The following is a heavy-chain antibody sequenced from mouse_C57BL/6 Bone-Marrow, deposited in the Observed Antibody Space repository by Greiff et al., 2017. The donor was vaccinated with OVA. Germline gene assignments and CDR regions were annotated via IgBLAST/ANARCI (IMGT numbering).Heavy chain of an antibody. Sequence: EVQLQQSGPELVKPGASVKISCKASGYTFTDYYMNWVKQSHGKSLEWIGDINPNNGGTSYNQKFKGKATLTVDKSSSTAYMELRSLTSEDSAVYYCARWHYGSSSYFDYWGQGTTLTVSS. D-gene: IGHD1-1*01. V-gene: IGHV1-26*01. J-gene: IGHJ2*01. CDR1: GYTFTDYY. CDR3: ARWHYGSSSYFDY. CDR2: INPNNGGT.